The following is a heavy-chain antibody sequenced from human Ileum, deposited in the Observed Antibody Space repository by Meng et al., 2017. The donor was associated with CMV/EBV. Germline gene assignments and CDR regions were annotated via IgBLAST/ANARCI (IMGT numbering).Heavy chain of an antibody. CDR3: AKVGYGWYDIDY. V-gene: IGHV3-30*02. Sequence: HVQLVESGGGVVRSGGSLRLSCETSGFSFRGYGMHWVRQAPGKGLEWVTFNYETEKVYADSVKGRFTISRDNSKNTVYLQMNSLRPEDTAVYYCAKVGYGWYDIDYWGRGALVTSPQ. J-gene: IGHJ4*02. D-gene: IGHD6-19*01. CDR2: NYETEK. CDR1: GFSFRGYG.